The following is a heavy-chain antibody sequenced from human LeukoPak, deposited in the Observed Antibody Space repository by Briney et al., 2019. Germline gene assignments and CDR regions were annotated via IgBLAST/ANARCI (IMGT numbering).Heavy chain of an antibody. CDR2: ISAYNGNT. CDR3: ARETYYYDSSGYYYRGAFDY. Sequence: ASVKVSCKASGYTFTSYGISWVRQAPGQGLEWMGWISAYNGNTNYAQKLQGRVTMTTDTSTSTAYMELRSLRSDDTAVYYCARETYYYDSSGYYYRGAFDYWGQGTLVTVSS. CDR1: GYTFTSYG. D-gene: IGHD3-22*01. V-gene: IGHV1-18*01. J-gene: IGHJ4*02.